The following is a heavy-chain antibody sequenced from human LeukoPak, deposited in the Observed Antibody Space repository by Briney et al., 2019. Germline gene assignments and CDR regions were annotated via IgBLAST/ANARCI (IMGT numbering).Heavy chain of an antibody. D-gene: IGHD1-14*01. CDR3: ARDPGWARRSIDY. CDR1: GVSINYHY. CDR2: IYNSWRT. V-gene: IGHV4-59*11. J-gene: IGHJ4*02. Sequence: AETLSLTCILSGVSINYHYWTSIRHPPGKGLGWIWYIYNSWRTNYNPPLKSRVTISEDMSKNQFSLKLTSVTAADTAVYCCARDPGWARRSIDYWGQGTLVTVSS.